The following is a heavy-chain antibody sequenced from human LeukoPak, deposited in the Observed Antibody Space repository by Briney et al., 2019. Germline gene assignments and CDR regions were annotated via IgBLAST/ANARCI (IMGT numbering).Heavy chain of an antibody. CDR1: GSTFSSYG. Sequence: PAGGSLRLSCAASGSTFSSYGMHWVRQAPGKGLEWVAFIRYDGSKEYYADSVKGRFTISRDNSKNTLYLQMNSLKTEDTAVYYCAKDSRYYYVDYWGQGTLVTVSS. J-gene: IGHJ4*02. CDR3: AKDSRYYYVDY. CDR2: IRYDGSKE. D-gene: IGHD1-14*01. V-gene: IGHV3-30*02.